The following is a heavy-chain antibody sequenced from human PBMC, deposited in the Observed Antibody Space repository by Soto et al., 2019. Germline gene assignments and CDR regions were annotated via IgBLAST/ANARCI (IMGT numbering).Heavy chain of an antibody. Sequence: QVQLQESGPGLVKPSQTLSLTCTVSGGSISSGDYYWSWIRQPPGKGLEWIGYIYYSGSTYYNPSLKSRVTISVDTSKNQSSLKLSSVTAADTAVYYCAREFGGYCSGGSCYSRSDYWGQGTLVTVSS. CDR1: GGSISSGDYY. CDR3: AREFGGYCSGGSCYSRSDY. J-gene: IGHJ4*02. CDR2: IYYSGST. D-gene: IGHD2-15*01. V-gene: IGHV4-30-4*01.